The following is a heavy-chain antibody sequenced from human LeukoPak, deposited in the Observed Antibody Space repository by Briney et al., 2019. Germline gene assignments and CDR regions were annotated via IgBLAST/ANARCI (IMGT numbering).Heavy chain of an antibody. V-gene: IGHV4-59*11. CDR1: CGSMSRHY. CDR3: ARLLDNDASGDPDTFDM. J-gene: IGHJ3*02. CDR2: IYYNGKT. D-gene: IGHD3-22*01. Sequence: SETLSLTCSVSCGSMSRHYWSWIRQPPGKGLEWIGYIYYNGKTYYKPSLRSRVTMSIDTSKSLFSLKLTSVTAADTAVYSCARLLDNDASGDPDTFDMWGQGTVVTVSS.